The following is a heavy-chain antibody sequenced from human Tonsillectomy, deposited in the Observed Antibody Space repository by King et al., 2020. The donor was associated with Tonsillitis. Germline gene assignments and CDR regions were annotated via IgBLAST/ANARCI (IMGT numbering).Heavy chain of an antibody. CDR1: GFTFSSYW. V-gene: IGHV3-7*03. J-gene: IGHJ4*02. D-gene: IGHD5-12*01. CDR2: IKQDGSEK. CDR3: ARDFYASGYDFGYSFDY. Sequence: QLVQSGGGLVQRGGSLRLSCAASGFTFSSYWMSWVRQAPGKGLEWVANIKQDGSEKYYVDSVKGRFTISRDNAKNSLYLQMNSLRAEDTAVYYCARDFYASGYDFGYSFDYWGQGTLVTVSS.